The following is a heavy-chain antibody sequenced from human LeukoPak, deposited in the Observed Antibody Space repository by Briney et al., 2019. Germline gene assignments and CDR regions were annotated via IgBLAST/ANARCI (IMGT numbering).Heavy chain of an antibody. CDR3: ARDGVFHDSDGYSFDY. D-gene: IGHD3-22*01. CDR1: NYSITSGYF. V-gene: IGHV4-38-2*02. Sequence: PSETLSLACAVSNYSITSGYFWGWIRQPPGKGLEWIASIYHSGTTYYNPSLRNRVTLFVDTSKNQFSLKLTSLTAADTAVYYCARDGVFHDSDGYSFDYWGQGTLVTVSS. CDR2: IYHSGTT. J-gene: IGHJ4*02.